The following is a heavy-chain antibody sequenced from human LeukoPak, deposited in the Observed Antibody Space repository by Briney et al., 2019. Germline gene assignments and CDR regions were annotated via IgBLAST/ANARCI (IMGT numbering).Heavy chain of an antibody. CDR3: ARGFPYYDFWSGYYRANYFDY. J-gene: IGHJ4*02. CDR2: INHSGST. CDR1: GGSFSGYY. D-gene: IGHD3-3*01. V-gene: IGHV4-34*01. Sequence: SETLSLTCAVYGGSFSGYYWSWIRQPPGKGLEWIGEINHSGSTNYNPSLKSRVTISVDTSKNQFSLKLSSVTAADTAVYYCARGFPYYDFWSGYYRANYFDYWGQGALVTVSS.